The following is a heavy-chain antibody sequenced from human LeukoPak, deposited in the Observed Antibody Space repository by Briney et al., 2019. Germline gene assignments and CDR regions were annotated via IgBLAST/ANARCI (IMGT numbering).Heavy chain of an antibody. Sequence: PGGSLRLSRAASGFTFSNYAMYWVRHAPGKGLEWVAVISYDGSNKHYADSVKGRSTISRDKSKNTLYLQMNSLRAEDTAVYYCARVLGGVGAIDYWGQGTLVTVSP. D-gene: IGHD1-26*01. J-gene: IGHJ4*02. CDR2: ISYDGSNK. CDR3: ARVLGGVGAIDY. V-gene: IGHV3-30-3*01. CDR1: GFTFSNYA.